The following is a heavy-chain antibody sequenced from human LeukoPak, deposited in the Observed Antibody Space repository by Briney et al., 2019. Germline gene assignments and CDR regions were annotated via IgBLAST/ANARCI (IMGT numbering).Heavy chain of an antibody. J-gene: IGHJ4*02. CDR3: ASGPWLGGFVVTGLFDY. CDR1: GYTFTAFY. D-gene: IGHD1-14*01. Sequence: ASVKVFCKASGYTFTAFYMNWVRQAPGQGLEWMGWMNPKSGDTNYAQKFQGRVTMTRDTSISTAYMEVSSLRSDDTAVYYCASGPWLGGFVVTGLFDYWGQGALVTVSS. V-gene: IGHV1-2*02. CDR2: MNPKSGDT.